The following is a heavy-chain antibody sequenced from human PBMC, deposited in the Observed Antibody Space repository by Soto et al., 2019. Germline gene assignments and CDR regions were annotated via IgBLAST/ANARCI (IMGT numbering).Heavy chain of an antibody. D-gene: IGHD6-19*01. CDR2: ISGSGSST. Sequence: GGSLRLSCAASGFTFNSYAMSWVRQAPGKGLEWVSTISGSGSSTYYADSVKGRLTISRDNSKNTLYLQMNSLRAEDTAVYDSAKVISGWYFDYWGQGTPVTVSS. CDR3: AKVISGWYFDY. CDR1: GFTFNSYA. J-gene: IGHJ4*02. V-gene: IGHV3-23*01.